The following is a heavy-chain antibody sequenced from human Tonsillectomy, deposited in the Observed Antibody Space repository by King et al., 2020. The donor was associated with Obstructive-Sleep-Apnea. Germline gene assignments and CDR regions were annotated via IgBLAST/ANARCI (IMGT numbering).Heavy chain of an antibody. Sequence: VQLQQWGAGLLKPSETLSLTCAVYGGSFSDYYWSWIRQPPGKGLEWIGEINHSGSTNYNPSLKSRVTISADTSNHQFSLKLSSVTAADTAVFYCARGSGAAAVNWFDPWGQGTLVTVSS. V-gene: IGHV4-34*01. J-gene: IGHJ5*02. CDR1: GGSFSDYY. CDR3: ARGSGAAAVNWFDP. CDR2: INHSGST. D-gene: IGHD6-13*01.